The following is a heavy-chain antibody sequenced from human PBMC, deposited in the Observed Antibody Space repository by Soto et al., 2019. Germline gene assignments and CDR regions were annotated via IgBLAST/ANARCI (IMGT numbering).Heavy chain of an antibody. Sequence: QVQLVQSGAEVQKPGSSVKVSCKASGDTFSGYSISWVRQAPGQGLEWMGGIIPLFGTTNYAQRFQGRVTITADKSTSTAYMELSCLKSEDTAIYYCARDLGSGYDPGDYWGQGTLVTVSS. D-gene: IGHD5-12*01. CDR3: ARDLGSGYDPGDY. J-gene: IGHJ4*02. V-gene: IGHV1-69*14. CDR2: IIPLFGTT. CDR1: GDTFSGYS.